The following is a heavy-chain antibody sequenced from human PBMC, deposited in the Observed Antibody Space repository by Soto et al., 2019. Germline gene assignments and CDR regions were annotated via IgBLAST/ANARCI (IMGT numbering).Heavy chain of an antibody. V-gene: IGHV6-1*01. CDR1: GDSVSSNSAA. Sequence: SQTLSLTCAISGDSVSSNSAAWNWIRQSPSRGLEWLGRTYYRSKWYNDYAVSVKSRITINPDTSKNQFSLQLNSVTPEDTAVYYCARDQGLYCSSTSCYYYGMDVWGQGTTVTVSS. J-gene: IGHJ6*02. CDR2: TYYRSKWYN. D-gene: IGHD2-2*01. CDR3: ARDQGLYCSSTSCYYYGMDV.